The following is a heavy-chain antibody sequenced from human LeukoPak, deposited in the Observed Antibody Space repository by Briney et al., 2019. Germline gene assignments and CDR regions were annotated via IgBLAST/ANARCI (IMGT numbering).Heavy chain of an antibody. CDR2: ISGSGNFI. Sequence: PGGSLRLSCAASGFTFNTYEMNWVRQAPGKGLEWVSYISGSGNFIYYADSVKGRFTISRDNSKNTLSLQMNSLRAADTAVYYCAKDGEYYGSGSVGWFDPWGQGTLVTVSS. CDR3: AKDGEYYGSGSVGWFDP. CDR1: GFTFNTYE. D-gene: IGHD3-10*01. J-gene: IGHJ5*02. V-gene: IGHV3-48*03.